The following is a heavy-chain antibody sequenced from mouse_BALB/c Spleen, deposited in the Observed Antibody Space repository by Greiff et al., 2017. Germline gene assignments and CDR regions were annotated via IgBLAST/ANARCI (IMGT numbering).Heavy chain of an antibody. CDR2: IDPYNGGT. V-gene: IGHV1S135*01. CDR1: GYAFTSYN. Sequence: VQLKESGPELVKPGASVKVSCKASGYAFTSYNMYWVKQSHGKSLEWIGYIDPYNGGTSYNQKFKGKATLTVDKSSSTAYMHLNSLTSEDSAVYYCARGQYGNYEGFDYWGQGTTLTVSS. D-gene: IGHD2-10*02. J-gene: IGHJ2*01. CDR3: ARGQYGNYEGFDY.